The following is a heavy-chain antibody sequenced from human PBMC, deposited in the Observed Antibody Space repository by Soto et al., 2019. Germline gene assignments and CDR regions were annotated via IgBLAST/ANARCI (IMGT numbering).Heavy chain of an antibody. J-gene: IGHJ4*02. CDR3: ATIAEIGGPIDY. V-gene: IGHV4-28*05. D-gene: IGHD1-26*01. CDR2: MYYSGHI. Sequence: QVQLQESGPGLLKPSDTLSLTCAVSGSSISSWNYWGWIRQPPAKGLGWIGHMYYSGHISYNSSLQSRVTMEVDTSKNQFSLRLSSVTAEDTAVYYCATIAEIGGPIDYWGQGILVTVSS. CDR1: GSSISSWNY.